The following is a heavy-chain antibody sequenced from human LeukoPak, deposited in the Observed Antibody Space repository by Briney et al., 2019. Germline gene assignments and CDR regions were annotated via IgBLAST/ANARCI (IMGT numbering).Heavy chain of an antibody. D-gene: IGHD6-19*01. J-gene: IGHJ6*03. CDR3: ARGLGSSGWYKGGGYYYYMDV. V-gene: IGHV4-59*01. CDR2: IYYSGST. CDR1: GGSISSYY. Sequence: PSETLSLTCTVSGGSISSYYWSWIRQPPGKGLEWIGYIYYSGSTNYNPSLKSRVTISVDTSKNQFSLKLSSVTAADTAVYYCARGLGSSGWYKGGGYYYYMDVWGKGTTVTISS.